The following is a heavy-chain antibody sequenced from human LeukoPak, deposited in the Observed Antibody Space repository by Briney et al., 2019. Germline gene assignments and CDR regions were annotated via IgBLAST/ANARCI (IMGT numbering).Heavy chain of an antibody. CDR1: GFTFGSYW. CDR3: AREGLWVGLDSGKTRQAYWDI. J-gene: IGHJ3*02. V-gene: IGHV3-7*01. Sequence: GGSLRLSCAASGFTFGSYWMSWVRQAPGKGLEWVANIKEDGSKTYYAESVKVRFTISRDKAKNSLNLQMNSLRAEDSAVYYCAREGLWVGLDSGKTRQAYWDIWGQETMDPVSS. CDR2: IKEDGSKT. D-gene: IGHD2-21*01.